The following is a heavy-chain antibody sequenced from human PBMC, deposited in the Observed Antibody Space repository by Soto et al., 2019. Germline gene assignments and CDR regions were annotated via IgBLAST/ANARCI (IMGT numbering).Heavy chain of an antibody. V-gene: IGHV4-59*01. CDR3: ARVLGIAARPHWFDP. Sequence: SETLSLTCTVSGGSISSYYWSWIRQPPGKGLEWIGYIYYGGSTNYNPSLKSRVTISVDTSKNQFSLKLSSVTAADTAVYYCARVLGIAARPHWFDPWGQGTLVTVSS. CDR2: IYYGGST. CDR1: GGSISSYY. D-gene: IGHD6-6*01. J-gene: IGHJ5*02.